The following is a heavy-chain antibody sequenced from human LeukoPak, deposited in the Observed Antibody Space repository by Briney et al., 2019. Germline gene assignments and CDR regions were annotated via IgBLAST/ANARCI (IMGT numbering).Heavy chain of an antibody. Sequence: PGGSLRLSCEASGFTFSTYWMSWVRQPPGKGLEWIGEINTSGSTNYNPSLKSRVTMSVDTSKNQFSLKLSSVTAADTAVYYCARGGWYLYNWKYPAGAFDIWGQGTMVTVSS. CDR1: GFTFSTYW. CDR2: INTSGST. V-gene: IGHV4-34*01. CDR3: ARGGWYLYNWKYPAGAFDI. J-gene: IGHJ3*02. D-gene: IGHD1-7*01.